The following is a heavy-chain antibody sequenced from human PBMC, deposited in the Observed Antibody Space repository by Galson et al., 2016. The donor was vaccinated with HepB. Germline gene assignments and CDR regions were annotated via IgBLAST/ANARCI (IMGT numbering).Heavy chain of an antibody. V-gene: IGHV3-53*01. CDR2: IYRGGRT. CDR1: GFTVSKNH. J-gene: IGHJ6*02. CDR3: ARAGSGTYFAYDYGMDV. D-gene: IGHD1-26*01. Sequence: SLRLSCAASGFTVSKNHMTWVRQAPGKGLEWVSIIYRGGRTYYADSVKGRFSISRDNSQNILYLQVNSLRAEDSAVYYCARAGSGTYFAYDYGMDVWGQGTTVTVSS.